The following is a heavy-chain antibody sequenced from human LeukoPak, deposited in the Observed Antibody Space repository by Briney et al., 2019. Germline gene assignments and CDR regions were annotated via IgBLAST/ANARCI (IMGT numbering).Heavy chain of an antibody. J-gene: IGHJ3*02. V-gene: IGHV4-34*01. D-gene: IGHD3-10*01. CDR1: GGSFSGYY. CDR2: INHSGST. CDR3: ARRRSITMVRGVIITAFDI. Sequence: SETLSLTCAVYGGSFSGYYWSWIRQPPGKGLEWIGEINHSGSTNYNPSLKSRVTISVDTSKNQFSLKLSSVTAADTAVYYCARRRSITMVRGVIITAFDIWGQGTVVTVSS.